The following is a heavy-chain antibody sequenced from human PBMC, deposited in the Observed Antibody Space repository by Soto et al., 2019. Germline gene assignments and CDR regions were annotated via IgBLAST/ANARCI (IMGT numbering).Heavy chain of an antibody. CDR3: ARRRPGIAAALDY. CDR2: IYYSGGT. J-gene: IGHJ4*02. V-gene: IGHV4-59*08. D-gene: IGHD6-13*01. Sequence: ASETLSLTCTDCGGSICSDYWSWIRQPPGKGLEWIGYIYYSGGTNYNPSLKSRVTISVDTSKNQFSLKLSSVTAADTAVYYCARRRPGIAAALDYWGQGTLVTVSS. CDR1: GGSICSDY.